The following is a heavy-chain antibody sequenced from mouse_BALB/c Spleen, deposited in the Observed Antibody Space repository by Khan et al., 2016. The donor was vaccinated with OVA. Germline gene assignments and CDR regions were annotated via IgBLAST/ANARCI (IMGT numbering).Heavy chain of an antibody. CDR1: GYAFSSYW. CDR3: ARGYAYLCFDV. CDR2: IYPGDGDS. V-gene: IGHV1-80*01. J-gene: IGHJ1*01. Sequence: QVQLQQSGAELVRPGSSVKISCKASGYAFSSYWMNWVKQRPGQGPEWIGQIYPGDGDSNYNGKFRDQATLTADKSSSTAYIQLNSLSSEDSAVYFCARGYAYLCFDVWGAGTTVTVSS. D-gene: IGHD2-2*01.